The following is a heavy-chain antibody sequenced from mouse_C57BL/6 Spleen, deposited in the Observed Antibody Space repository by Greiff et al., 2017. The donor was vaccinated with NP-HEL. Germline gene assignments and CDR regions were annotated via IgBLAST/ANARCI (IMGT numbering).Heavy chain of an antibody. CDR1: GFTFSSYA. Sequence: EVQVVESGEGLVKPGGSLKLSCAASGFTFSSYAMSWVRQTPEKRLEWVAYISSGGDYIYYADTVKGRFTLSRDNARNTLYLQMSSLKSEDTAMYYCTRGGSSYPYYYAMDYWGQGTSVTVSS. V-gene: IGHV5-9-1*02. CDR2: ISSGGDYI. J-gene: IGHJ4*01. D-gene: IGHD1-1*01. CDR3: TRGGSSYPYYYAMDY.